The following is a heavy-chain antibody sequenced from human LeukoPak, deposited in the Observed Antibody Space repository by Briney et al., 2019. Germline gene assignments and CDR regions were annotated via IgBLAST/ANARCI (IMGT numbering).Heavy chain of an antibody. CDR3: ARAWTYQLLAPHDAFDI. Sequence: ASVKVSCKASGYTFTGYYMHWVRQAPGQGLEWMGWINPNSGGPNYAQKFQGRVTMTRDTSISTAYMELSRLRSDDTAVYYCARAWTYQLLAPHDAFDIWGQGTMVTVSS. V-gene: IGHV1-2*02. CDR2: INPNSGGP. J-gene: IGHJ3*02. D-gene: IGHD2-2*01. CDR1: GYTFTGYY.